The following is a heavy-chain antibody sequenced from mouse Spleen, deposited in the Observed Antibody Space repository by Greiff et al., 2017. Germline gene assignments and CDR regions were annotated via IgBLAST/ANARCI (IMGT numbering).Heavy chain of an antibody. D-gene: IGHD2-1*01. CDR2: ISSGGSYT. J-gene: IGHJ2*01. CDR3: ASYGNPYYFDY. Sequence: EVKLVESGGDLVKPGGSLKLSCAASGFTFSSYGMSWVRQTPDKRLEWVATISSGGSYTYYPDSVKGRFTISRDNAKNTLYLQMSSLKSEDTAMYYCASYGNPYYFDYWGQGTTLTVSS. CDR1: GFTFSSYG. V-gene: IGHV5-6*01.